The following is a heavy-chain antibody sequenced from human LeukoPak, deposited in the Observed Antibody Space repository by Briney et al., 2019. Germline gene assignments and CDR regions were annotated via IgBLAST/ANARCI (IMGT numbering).Heavy chain of an antibody. D-gene: IGHD2-2*01. CDR1: GYSISSGYY. J-gene: IGHJ4*02. CDR3: ARGRLYCSSTSCYYFDH. V-gene: IGHV4-38-2*02. CDR2: IYHSGST. Sequence: SETLSLTCPVSGYSISSGYYWGWIRPPPGKGLEWIGSIYHSGSTDYNPSLQSRVTISIDTPKNQFSLELSAVTAADTAVYYCARGRLYCSSTSCYYFDHWGQGSLVTVSP.